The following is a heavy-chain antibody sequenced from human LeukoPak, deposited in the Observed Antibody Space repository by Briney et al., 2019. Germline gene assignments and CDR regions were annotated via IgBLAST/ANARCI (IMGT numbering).Heavy chain of an antibody. Sequence: GGSLRLSCAASGFTFSSYGMHWVRQAPGKGLEWVAVISYDGSNKYYADSVKGRFTISRDNSKNTLYLQMNSLRAEDTAVYYCAKGLGHYFDYWGQGALVTVSS. CDR2: ISYDGSNK. J-gene: IGHJ4*02. CDR3: AKGLGHYFDY. V-gene: IGHV3-30*18. CDR1: GFTFSSYG. D-gene: IGHD7-27*01.